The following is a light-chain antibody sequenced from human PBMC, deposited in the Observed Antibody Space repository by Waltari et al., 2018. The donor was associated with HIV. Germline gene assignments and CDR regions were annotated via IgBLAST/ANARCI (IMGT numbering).Light chain of an antibody. V-gene: IGLV1-40*01. J-gene: IGLJ3*02. Sequence: QSVLTQPPSVSGAPGPRVSLSCSGGSSNIGSGYDVHWYQQFPGRAPKVLIYANTNRPSGVPDRFSGSKSGYSASLVITGLQAEDDADYYCQSYDSSLSGWVFGGGTKLTVL. CDR1: SSNIGSGYD. CDR3: QSYDSSLSGWV. CDR2: ANT.